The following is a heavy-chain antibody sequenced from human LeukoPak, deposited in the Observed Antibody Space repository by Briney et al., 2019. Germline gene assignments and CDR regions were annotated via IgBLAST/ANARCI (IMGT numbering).Heavy chain of an antibody. D-gene: IGHD4-11*01. J-gene: IGHJ4*02. V-gene: IGHV1-18*01. CDR2: ISAYNGNT. CDR1: GYSFTSYA. CDR3: ARDGGGDTVTFDY. Sequence: ASVKVSCKASGYSFTSYAINWVRQAPGQGLEWMGWISAYNGNTDYAQKFQGRVTMTTDTSTSTAYMELRSLTSDDTAVYYCARDGGGDTVTFDYWGQGTLVTVSS.